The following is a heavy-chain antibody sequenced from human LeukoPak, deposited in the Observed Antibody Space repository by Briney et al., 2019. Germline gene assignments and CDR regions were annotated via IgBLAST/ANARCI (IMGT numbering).Heavy chain of an antibody. Sequence: SETLSLTCTVSGGSISSFYWSWIRQPPGKGLEWIGYIYYSGSTNYNPSVKSRVTISVDTSKNQLSLRLSSVTDADTAVYYCARRSDDYGDYRWFDPWGQGTLVTVYS. CDR1: GGSISSFY. CDR2: IYYSGST. D-gene: IGHD4-17*01. V-gene: IGHV4-59*08. CDR3: ARRSDDYGDYRWFDP. J-gene: IGHJ5*02.